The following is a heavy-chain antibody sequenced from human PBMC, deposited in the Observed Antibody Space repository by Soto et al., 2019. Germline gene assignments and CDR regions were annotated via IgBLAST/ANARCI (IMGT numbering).Heavy chain of an antibody. J-gene: IGHJ6*02. Sequence: PSETLSLTCTVSGGSISSSSYYWGWIRQPPGKGLEWIGSIYYSGSTYYNPSLKSRVTISVDTSKNQFSLKLSSVTAADTAVYYCARWAAAGTKRGAYYYYGMDVWGRGNTVTVSS. CDR2: IYYSGST. CDR3: ARWAAAGTKRGAYYYYGMDV. D-gene: IGHD6-13*01. CDR1: GGSISSSSYY. V-gene: IGHV4-39*01.